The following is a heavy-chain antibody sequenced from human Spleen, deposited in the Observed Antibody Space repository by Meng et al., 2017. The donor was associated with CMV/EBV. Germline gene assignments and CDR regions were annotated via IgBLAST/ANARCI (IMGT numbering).Heavy chain of an antibody. V-gene: IGHV1-46*01. CDR2: INPDGGTT. CDR1: GYTFTSYY. CDR3: ARDLVGYDAFDV. Sequence: ASVKVSCKASGYTFTSYYMHWVRQAPGQGLEWMGRINPDGGTTTYSQKFQGGVTLTSDTSTNTVYMELSRRRYEDTAVYYCARDLVGYDAFDVLGQGTMVTVSS. J-gene: IGHJ3*01. D-gene: IGHD3-22*01.